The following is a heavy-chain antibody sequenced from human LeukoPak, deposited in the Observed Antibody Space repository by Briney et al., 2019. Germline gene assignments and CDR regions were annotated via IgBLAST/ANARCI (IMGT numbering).Heavy chain of an antibody. J-gene: IGHJ5*02. V-gene: IGHV3-7*01. CDR3: ARDLARLRWFDP. Sequence: GGSLRLSCAASGFTFSSCWMSWVRQAPGKGLEWVANIKQDGSEKYYVDSVKGRFTISRDNAKNSLYLQMNSLRAEDTAVYYCARDLARLRWFDPWGQGTLVTVSS. CDR1: GFTFSSCW. CDR2: IKQDGSEK.